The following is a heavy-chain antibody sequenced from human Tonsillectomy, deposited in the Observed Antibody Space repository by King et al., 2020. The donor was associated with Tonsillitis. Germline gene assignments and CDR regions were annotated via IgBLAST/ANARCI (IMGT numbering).Heavy chain of an antibody. J-gene: IGHJ4*02. V-gene: IGHV3-30*02. D-gene: IGHD2-2*01. CDR1: GFSFSNYG. CDR2: IRYDGSNE. CDR3: ARGGLSCDY. Sequence: VQLVESGGGVVQPGGSLRLPCAASGFSFSNYGMHWVRQAPGKGLEWVAFIRYDGSNENYADSVKGRFTISRDNSKNTLYLQMKGLRPEDAGMYYCARGGLSCDYWGQGTLVTVSS.